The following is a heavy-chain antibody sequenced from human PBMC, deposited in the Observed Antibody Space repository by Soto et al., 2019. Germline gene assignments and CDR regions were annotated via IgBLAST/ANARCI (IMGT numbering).Heavy chain of an antibody. Sequence: VKVSCKTSGYTFTAYDIYWVRQAPGQGLEWMGWIRAYNGDTNYAQKFQTRVTMTTDKSTDTAYMDLRSLTSDDTAIYYCARAGAAPYYYYGLDVWGQGTTVTVSS. J-gene: IGHJ6*02. V-gene: IGHV1-18*01. CDR2: IRAYNGDT. D-gene: IGHD3-10*01. CDR1: GYTFTAYD. CDR3: ARAGAAPYYYYGLDV.